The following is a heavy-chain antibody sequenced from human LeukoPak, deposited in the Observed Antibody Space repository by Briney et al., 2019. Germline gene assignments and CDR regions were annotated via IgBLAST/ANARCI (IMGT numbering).Heavy chain of an antibody. D-gene: IGHD3-3*01. CDR3: AKDQSYDFWMDV. J-gene: IGHJ6*04. CDR1: GFTFSSYA. Sequence: GGSLRLSCAASGFTFSSYAMSWVRQAPGKGLEWVSAISGSGGSTYYADPVKGRFTISRDNSKNTLYLQMNSLRAEDTAVYYCAKDQSYDFWMDVWGKGTTVTVSS. CDR2: ISGSGGST. V-gene: IGHV3-23*01.